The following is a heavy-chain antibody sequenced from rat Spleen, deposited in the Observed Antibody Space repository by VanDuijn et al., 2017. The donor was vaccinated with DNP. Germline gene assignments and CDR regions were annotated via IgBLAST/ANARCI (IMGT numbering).Heavy chain of an antibody. J-gene: IGHJ2*01. Sequence: EVQLKESGPGLVQPSQTLSLTCTVSGFSLTDYSVHWVRQPPGKGLEWMGLMWSGGSTAYNSALKSRLSISRDTSKSQVFLKMNSLQTEDTASYYCTSYYSGDFHYWGQGVMVTVSS. D-gene: IGHD1-1*01. CDR3: TSYYSGDFHY. CDR1: GFSLTDYS. V-gene: IGHV2S63*01. CDR2: MWSGGST.